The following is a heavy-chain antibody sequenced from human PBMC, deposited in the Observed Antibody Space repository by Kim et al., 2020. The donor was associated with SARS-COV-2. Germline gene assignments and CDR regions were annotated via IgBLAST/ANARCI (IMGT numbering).Heavy chain of an antibody. CDR3: ARYCSSTSCYWNYYYGMDV. Sequence: ASVKVSCKASGYTFTSYGISWVRQAPGQGLEWMGWINAYNGNTNYAQKLQGRATMTTDTSTRTAYMELRSLRSDDTAVYYCARYCSSTSCYWNYYYGMDVWGQGTTVTVSS. J-gene: IGHJ6*01. D-gene: IGHD2-2*01. CDR2: INAYNGNT. V-gene: IGHV1-18*01. CDR1: GYTFTSYG.